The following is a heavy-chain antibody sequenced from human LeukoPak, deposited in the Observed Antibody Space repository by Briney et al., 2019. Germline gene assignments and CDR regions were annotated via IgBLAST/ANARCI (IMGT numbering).Heavy chain of an antibody. J-gene: IGHJ4*02. D-gene: IGHD1-7*01. CDR2: IGPSGATI. Sequence: GGSLRLSCTASEFTFSSYEGNWVRQAPGKGLEWISYIGPSGATIYYAASVRGRFTISRDNAKNPLYLQMDSLTAEDTAVYYCATKIFGTTYFNSWGQGTLVTVSS. CDR3: ATKIFGTTYFNS. CDR1: EFTFSSYE. V-gene: IGHV3-48*03.